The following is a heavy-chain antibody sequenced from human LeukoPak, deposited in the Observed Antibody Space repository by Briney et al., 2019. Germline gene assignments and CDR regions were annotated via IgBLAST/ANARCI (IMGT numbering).Heavy chain of an antibody. CDR1: GGSISSSSYY. Sequence: PSETLSLTCTVSGGSISSSSYYWGWIRQPPGKGLEWIGSIYYSGSTYYNPSLKSRVTMSVDTSKNQFSLKLSSVTAADTAVYYCAGDLWFGEPYGYWAQGTLVTVPS. CDR2: IYYSGST. D-gene: IGHD3-10*01. J-gene: IGHJ4*02. CDR3: AGDLWFGEPYGY. V-gene: IGHV4-39*02.